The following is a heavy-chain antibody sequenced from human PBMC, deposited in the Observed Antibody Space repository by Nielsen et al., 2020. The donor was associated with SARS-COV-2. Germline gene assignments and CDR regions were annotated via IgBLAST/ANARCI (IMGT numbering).Heavy chain of an antibody. CDR2: ISYDGSNK. J-gene: IGHJ4*02. CDR3: ANDWTAIVVVPSGGVDY. CDR1: GFTFSTYG. D-gene: IGHD2-15*01. V-gene: IGHV3-30*18. Sequence: GESLKISCAASGFTFSTYGMNWVRQAPGKGLEWVAAISYDGSNKYYVDSVKGRFTISRDNSKNTLYLQMSSLREEDTAVYYCANDWTAIVVVPSGGVDYWGQGTLVTVSS.